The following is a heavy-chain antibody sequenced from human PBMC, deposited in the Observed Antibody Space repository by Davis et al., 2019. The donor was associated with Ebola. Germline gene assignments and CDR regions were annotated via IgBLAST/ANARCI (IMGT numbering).Heavy chain of an antibody. CDR1: GYSFSNYW. V-gene: IGHV5-51*01. CDR2: IYPGYSDT. D-gene: IGHD6-13*01. J-gene: IGHJ2*01. Sequence: GGSLRLSCKGSGYSFSNYWVGWVRQMPGKGLEWMGIIYPGYSDTRYSPSFQGQVTISADKSISTAYLQWSSLKASDTAMYYCARLGIADLYWYFDLWGRGTLVTVSS. CDR3: ARLGIADLYWYFDL.